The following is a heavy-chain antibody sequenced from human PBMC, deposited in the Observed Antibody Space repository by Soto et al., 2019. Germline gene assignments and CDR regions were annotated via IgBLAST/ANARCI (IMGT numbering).Heavy chain of an antibody. CDR3: ARDYYGSGSYYHY. J-gene: IGHJ4*02. Sequence: SSETLSLTCTVSGGSISSSSYYWGWIRQPPGRGLEWIGSIYYSGSTYYNPSLKSRVTISVDTSKNQFSLKLSSVTAADTAVYYCARDYYGSGSYYHYWAQGTLVTVSS. D-gene: IGHD3-10*01. V-gene: IGHV4-39*02. CDR1: GGSISSSSYY. CDR2: IYYSGST.